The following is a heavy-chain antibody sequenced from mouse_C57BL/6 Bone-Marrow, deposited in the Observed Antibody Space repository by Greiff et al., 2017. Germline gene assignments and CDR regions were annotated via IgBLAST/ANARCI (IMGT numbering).Heavy chain of an antibody. CDR2: IYPRDGCT. CDR3: ARKFYDYGSSPWFAY. CDR1: GYTFTAHT. D-gene: IGHD1-1*01. J-gene: IGHJ3*01. Sequence: QVQLKQSDAELVKPGASVKISCTVSGYTFTAHTIPWVKQRPDQGLEWIGYIYPRDGCTKYNEKLKGKATLTADKSDSTADMQLNSLTSEDSAVYFCARKFYDYGSSPWFAYWGQGTLVTVSA. V-gene: IGHV1-78*01.